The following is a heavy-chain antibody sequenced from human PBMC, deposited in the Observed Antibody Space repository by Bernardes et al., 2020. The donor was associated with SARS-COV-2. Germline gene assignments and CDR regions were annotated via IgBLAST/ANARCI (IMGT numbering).Heavy chain of an antibody. CDR1: GGSISSSSYY. D-gene: IGHD3-3*01. CDR3: ARHALNEITIFGVVPRRYFDY. J-gene: IGHJ4*02. V-gene: IGHV4-39*01. Sequence: SETLSLTCTVSGGSISSSSYYWGWIRQPPGKGLEWIGSIYYSGSTYYNPSLKSRVTISVDTSKNQFSLKLSSVTAADTAVYYCARHALNEITIFGVVPRRYFDYWGQGTLVTVSS. CDR2: IYYSGST.